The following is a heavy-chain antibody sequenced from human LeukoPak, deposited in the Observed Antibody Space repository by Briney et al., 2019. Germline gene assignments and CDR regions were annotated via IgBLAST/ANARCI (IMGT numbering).Heavy chain of an antibody. CDR1: GFIFSNYG. J-gene: IGHJ4*02. CDR2: IWNDGSET. V-gene: IGHV3-33*01. CDR3: ARDMGRAWYGPPDY. D-gene: IGHD6-13*01. Sequence: GGSLRLSCAASGFIFSNYGMHWVRQAPGKRLEWVAVIWNDGSETFHAGSVKGRFRIARDNSKNTLYLQMNSLRAEDTAVYFCARDMGRAWYGPPDYWGQGTLVTVSS.